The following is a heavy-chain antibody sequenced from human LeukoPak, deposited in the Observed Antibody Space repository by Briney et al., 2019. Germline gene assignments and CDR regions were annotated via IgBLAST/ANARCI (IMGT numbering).Heavy chain of an antibody. CDR2: IYTSGST. CDR3: ARSPSGSYRRKDFFDY. V-gene: IGHV4-4*09. D-gene: IGHD1-26*01. J-gene: IGHJ4*02. CDR1: GGSISSYY. Sequence: SETLSLTCTVSGGSISSYYWSWIRQPPGKGLEGIGYIYTSGSTNYNPPLNRRVTISVDTSKNQLSLKLSSVTAADTAVYYCARSPSGSYRRKDFFDYWGQGTLVTVSS.